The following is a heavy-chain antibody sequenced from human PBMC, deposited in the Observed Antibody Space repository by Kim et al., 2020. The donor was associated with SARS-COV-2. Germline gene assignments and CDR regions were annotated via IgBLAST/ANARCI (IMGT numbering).Heavy chain of an antibody. D-gene: IGHD5-18*01. V-gene: IGHV3-30*18. J-gene: IGHJ4*02. Sequence: GGSLRLSCAASGFTFSSYGMHWVRQAPGKGLEWVAVISYDGSNKYYADSVKGRFTISRDNSKNTLYLQMNSLRAEDTAVYYCAKSSGYSYAIDYWGQGT. CDR1: GFTFSSYG. CDR2: ISYDGSNK. CDR3: AKSSGYSYAIDY.